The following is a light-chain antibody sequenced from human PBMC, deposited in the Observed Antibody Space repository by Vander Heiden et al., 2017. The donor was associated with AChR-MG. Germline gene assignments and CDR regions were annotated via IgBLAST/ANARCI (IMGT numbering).Light chain of an antibody. V-gene: IGKV3-15*01. CDR1: QTVSDY. CDR3: QQYDKLPQS. Sequence: EIVMTQSPATLSVSPGERATLSCRASQTVSDYLAWFQQKPGQAPRLLIYAGSTRATGIPARFSGGGSGTEFTLTITSLQSEDFAVYYCQQYDKLPQSFGGGTKVELE. CDR2: AGS. J-gene: IGKJ4*01.